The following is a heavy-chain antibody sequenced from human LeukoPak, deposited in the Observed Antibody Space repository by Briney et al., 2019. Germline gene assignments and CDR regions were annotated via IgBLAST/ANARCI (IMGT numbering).Heavy chain of an antibody. J-gene: IGHJ4*02. CDR2: IYPGDSDT. D-gene: IGHD2-15*01. CDR1: GYSFTSYW. Sequence: GESLKISCKTSGYSFTSYWIGWVRQMPGKGLEWMGIIYPGDSDTRYSPSFQGQVTISADKSISTAYLQWSSLKASDTAMYYCARRGRIYCSGGSCHWGFDFWGQGTLVTVSS. CDR3: ARRGRIYCSGGSCHWGFDF. V-gene: IGHV5-51*01.